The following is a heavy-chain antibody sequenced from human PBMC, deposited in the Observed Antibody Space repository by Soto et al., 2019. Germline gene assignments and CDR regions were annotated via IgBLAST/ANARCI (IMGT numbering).Heavy chain of an antibody. Sequence: PGESLKISCKGSGYSFTSYWIGWVRQMPGKGLEWMGIIYPGDSDTRYSPSFQGQVTISADKSISTAYLQWSSLKASDTAMYYCARRKLDYQAQYYYGMDVWGQGTTVTVSS. J-gene: IGHJ6*02. CDR2: IYPGDSDT. CDR3: ARRKLDYQAQYYYGMDV. D-gene: IGHD1-1*01. CDR1: GYSFTSYW. V-gene: IGHV5-51*01.